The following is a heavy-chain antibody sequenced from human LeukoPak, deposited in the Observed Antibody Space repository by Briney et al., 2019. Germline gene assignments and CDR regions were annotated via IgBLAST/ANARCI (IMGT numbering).Heavy chain of an antibody. D-gene: IGHD1-26*01. V-gene: IGHV4-59*08. CDR2: IYYSGST. Sequence: SETLSLTCTVSGGCISSYYWSWIRQPPGKGLEWIGYIYYSGSTNYNPSLKSRVTISVDTSKNQFSLKLSSVTAADTAVYYCARQVGSYSPFDYWGQGTLVTLSS. J-gene: IGHJ4*02. CDR1: GGCISSYY. CDR3: ARQVGSYSPFDY.